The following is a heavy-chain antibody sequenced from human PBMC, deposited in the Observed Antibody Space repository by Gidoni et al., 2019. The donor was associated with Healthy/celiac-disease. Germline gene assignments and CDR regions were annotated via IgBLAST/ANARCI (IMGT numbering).Heavy chain of an antibody. V-gene: IGHV3-48*02. Sequence: EVQLVESGGGLVQPGGSLRLSCAASGFTFSSYSMNWARQAQGKGLEWVSYISSSSSTIYYADSVKGRFTISRDNAKNSLYLQMNSLRDEDTAVYYCARERVLVPDIVVVPAAIARRYYYGMDVWGQGTTVTVSS. CDR3: ARERVLVPDIVVVPAAIARRYYYGMDV. CDR2: ISSSSSTI. J-gene: IGHJ6*02. CDR1: GFTFSSYS. D-gene: IGHD2-2*01.